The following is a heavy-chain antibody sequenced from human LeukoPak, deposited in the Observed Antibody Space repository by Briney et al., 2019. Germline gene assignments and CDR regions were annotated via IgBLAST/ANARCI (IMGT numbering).Heavy chain of an antibody. D-gene: IGHD6-13*01. J-gene: IGHJ4*02. CDR1: GYTFTGYY. CDR3: ARRAPFIAAAGDFDY. CDR2: INPNSGGT. V-gene: IGHV1-2*02. Sequence: GASVKVSCKASGYTFTGYYMHWVRQAAGQGLEWMGWINPNSGGTNYAQKFQGRVTMTRDTSISTAYMELSRLRSDDTAVYYCARRAPFIAAAGDFDYWGQGTLVTVSS.